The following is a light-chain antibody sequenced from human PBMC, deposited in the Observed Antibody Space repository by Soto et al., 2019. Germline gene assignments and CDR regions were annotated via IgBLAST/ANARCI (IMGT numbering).Light chain of an antibody. CDR1: SGHSSYA. V-gene: IGLV4-69*01. J-gene: IGLJ2*01. CDR2: VNSDGSH. CDR3: QTWGTGIQV. Sequence: QLVLTQSPSASASLGASVKLTCTLSSGHSSYAIAWHQQQPGKGPRYLMKVNSDGSHNKGDGIPDRFSGSSSGAERSLTISSLQSEDEADYYCQTWGTGIQVFGGGTTLTVL.